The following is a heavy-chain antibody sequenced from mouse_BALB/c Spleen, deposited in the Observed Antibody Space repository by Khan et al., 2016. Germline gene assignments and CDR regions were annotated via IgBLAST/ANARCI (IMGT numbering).Heavy chain of an antibody. CDR1: GYTFTSYW. D-gene: IGHD1-1*01. V-gene: IGHV1-7*01. Sequence: QVQLQQSGAELAKPGASVKMSCKASGYTFTSYWMHWVKQRPGQGLEWIGYINPSTGYTEYNQKFKDKATLTADKSSRTAYMHLSSLTSEDSAVDYCAYYYGSSYYWGQGTTLTVAS. CDR3: AYYYGSSYY. CDR2: INPSTGYT. J-gene: IGHJ2*01.